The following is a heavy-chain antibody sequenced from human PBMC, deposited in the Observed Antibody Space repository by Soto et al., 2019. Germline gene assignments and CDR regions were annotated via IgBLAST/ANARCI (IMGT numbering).Heavy chain of an antibody. CDR3: ASNYYYDSSGYYVFDY. CDR2: INAGNGNT. J-gene: IGHJ4*02. V-gene: IGHV1-3*01. CDR1: GYTFTSYA. D-gene: IGHD3-22*01. Sequence: QVQLVQSGAEVKKPGASVKVSCKASGYTFTSYAMHWVRQAPGQRLEWMGWINAGNGNTKYSQKFQGRVTITRDTSASTAYMELSSLRSEVTAVYYCASNYYYDSSGYYVFDYWGQGTLVTVSS.